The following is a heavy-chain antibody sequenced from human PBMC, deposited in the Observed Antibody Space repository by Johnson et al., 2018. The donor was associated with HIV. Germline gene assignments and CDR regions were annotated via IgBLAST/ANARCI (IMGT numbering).Heavy chain of an antibody. D-gene: IGHD1-26*01. Sequence: MLLVESGGGLVQPGGSLRLSCAASGFTFSSYWMSWVRQAPGKGLEWVANIKQDGSEKYYVDSVKGRFTISRDNSKNTLFLQMSSLRAEDTAVYYCARVRVGAFDIWGQGTMVTVSS. CDR1: GFTFSSYW. CDR3: ARVRVGAFDI. V-gene: IGHV3-7*01. CDR2: IKQDGSEK. J-gene: IGHJ3*02.